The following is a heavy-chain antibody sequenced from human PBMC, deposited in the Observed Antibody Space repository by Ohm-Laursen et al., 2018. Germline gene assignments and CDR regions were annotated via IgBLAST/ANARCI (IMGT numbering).Heavy chain of an antibody. J-gene: IGHJ3*02. CDR3: ARAFDI. CDR1: GFPFSRYW. CDR2: LKQDGSGE. V-gene: IGHV3-7*01. Sequence: GSLRLSCAASGFPFSRYWMTWVRQAPGKGLEWVASLKQDGSGEYYVDSVKGRFTISRDNAKNSLYLQMNSLRVEDTAVYYCARAFDIWGQGTMVTVSS.